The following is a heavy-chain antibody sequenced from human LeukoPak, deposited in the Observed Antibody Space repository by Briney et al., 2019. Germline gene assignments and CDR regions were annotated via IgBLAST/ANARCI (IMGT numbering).Heavy chain of an antibody. V-gene: IGHV4-34*01. Sequence: GSLRLSCAASGFTFSSYWMSWIRQPPGKGLKWIGEINHSGSTNYNPSLKSRVTISVDTSKNQFSLKLSSVTAADTAVYYCARGSRMSRITIFGVTKGAIDYWGQGTLVTVSS. J-gene: IGHJ4*02. CDR2: INHSGST. CDR1: GFTFSSYW. CDR3: ARGSRMSRITIFGVTKGAIDY. D-gene: IGHD3-3*01.